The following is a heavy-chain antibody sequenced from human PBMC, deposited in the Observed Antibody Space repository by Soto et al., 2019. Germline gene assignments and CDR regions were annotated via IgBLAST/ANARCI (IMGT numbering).Heavy chain of an antibody. V-gene: IGHV1-69*12. Sequence: QVQLVQSGAEVKKPGSSVKVSCKASGGTFSSYAISWVRQAPGQGLEWMGGIIPIFGTANYAQKFQGRVTITADESTSTAYMERSSLRAENTAVYYCARITVTTSGISRFDLWGRGTLVTVSS. CDR3: ARITVTTSGISRFDL. CDR1: GGTFSSYA. J-gene: IGHJ2*01. CDR2: IIPIFGTA. D-gene: IGHD4-17*01.